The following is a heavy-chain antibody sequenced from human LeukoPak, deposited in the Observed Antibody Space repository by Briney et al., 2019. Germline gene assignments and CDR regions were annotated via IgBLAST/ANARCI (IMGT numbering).Heavy chain of an antibody. V-gene: IGHV3-7*01. D-gene: IGHD2-15*01. Sequence: GGSLRLSCVASGFSFSNFWMTWVRQAPGKGLEWVANIKQDGSEKNYVDSVKGRFTSSRDNARNTLYLQMNSLRAEDTAVYYCARGGPIYCSGDSCYPGDYWGQGSLVTVSS. CDR2: IKQDGSEK. CDR1: GFSFSNFW. J-gene: IGHJ4*02. CDR3: ARGGPIYCSGDSCYPGDY.